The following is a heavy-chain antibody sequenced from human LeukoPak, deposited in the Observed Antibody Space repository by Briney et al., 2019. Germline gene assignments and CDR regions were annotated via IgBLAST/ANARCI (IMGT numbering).Heavy chain of an antibody. V-gene: IGHV3-48*01. CDR3: AREEDSSLYYYYYYMDV. J-gene: IGHJ6*03. CDR1: GFTVSSSY. CDR2: ISSSSSTI. Sequence: GGSLRLSCAASGFTVSSSYMSWVRQAPGKGLEWVSYISSSSSTIYYADSVKGRFTISRDNAKNSLYLQMNSLRAEDTAVYYCAREEDSSLYYYYYYMDVWGKGTTVTVSS. D-gene: IGHD4-11*01.